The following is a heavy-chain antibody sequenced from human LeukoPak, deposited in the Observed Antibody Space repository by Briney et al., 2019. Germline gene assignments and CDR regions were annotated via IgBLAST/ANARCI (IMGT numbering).Heavy chain of an antibody. CDR2: INHSGST. V-gene: IGHV4-34*01. D-gene: IGHD1-26*01. CDR1: GGSFSGYY. CDR3: ARRPKIAGPTRVPFDY. Sequence: SETLSLTCAVYGGSFSGYYWSWIRQPPGKGLEWIGEINHSGSTNYNPSLKSRVTISVDTSKNQFSLKLNSVAAADTAVYYCARRPKIAGPTRVPFDYWGQGTLVTVSS. J-gene: IGHJ4*02.